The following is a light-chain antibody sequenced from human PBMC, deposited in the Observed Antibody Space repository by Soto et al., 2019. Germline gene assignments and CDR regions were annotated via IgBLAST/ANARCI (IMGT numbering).Light chain of an antibody. V-gene: IGLV1-47*02. CDR1: NSNIGSDY. CDR2: TTD. CDR3: AAWDARLSAWV. Sequence: QSVLTQPPSASGTPGQRVTISCSGSNSNIGSDYVYWFQQIPGTAPKLLIYTTDQRPSGVSDRFSGSKSGTSASLAISGLRSADEADYWCAAWDARLSAWVFGGGTKLTVL. J-gene: IGLJ3*02.